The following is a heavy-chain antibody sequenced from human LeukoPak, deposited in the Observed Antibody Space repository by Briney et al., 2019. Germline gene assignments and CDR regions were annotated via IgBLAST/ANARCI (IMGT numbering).Heavy chain of an antibody. J-gene: IGHJ5*02. CDR1: GFTFSGFS. CDR2: INGKGDKT. Sequence: GGSLRLSCAASGFTFSGFSMHWVRQAPGRGLEYVSAINGKGDKTFYTDSGRGRFTIFRDNSKNTLFLQMGSLGGEDTALYFCARIGMENFYDLWGQGTLVTVSS. CDR3: ARIGMENFYDL. D-gene: IGHD2/OR15-2a*01. V-gene: IGHV3-64*02.